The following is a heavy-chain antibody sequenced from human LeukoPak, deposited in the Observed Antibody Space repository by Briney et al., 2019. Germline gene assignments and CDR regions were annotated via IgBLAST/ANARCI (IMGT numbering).Heavy chain of an antibody. CDR3: VRVYSDTRYFDS. J-gene: IGHJ4*02. Sequence: SQTLSLTCAISGDSVSINSAAWNWIRQSPSRGLEWLGRTYYRSKWYNDYAESVKSRITINPDTSKNQFSLHLKSVTPEDTAVYYCVRVYSDTRYFDSWGQGTLVTVSS. CDR1: GDSVSINSAA. V-gene: IGHV6-1*01. D-gene: IGHD5-12*01. CDR2: TYYRSKWYN.